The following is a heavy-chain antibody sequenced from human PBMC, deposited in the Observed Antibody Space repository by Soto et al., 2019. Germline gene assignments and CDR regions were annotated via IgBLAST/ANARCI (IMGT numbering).Heavy chain of an antibody. CDR3: ARGYCSRCSCYSGDAFDI. V-gene: IGHV3-21*01. CDR2: ISSSSRYM. J-gene: IGHJ3*02. Sequence: EVQLVESGGGLVKPGGSLRLSCAASGFTFSSYNMNWVRQAPGKGLEWVSSISSSSRYMYYADSVKGRLTISRDNAKNSLYLHMNSLRAEVTAVYYCARGYCSRCSCYSGDAFDIWGQGTVVTVFS. D-gene: IGHD2-2*01. CDR1: GFTFSSYN.